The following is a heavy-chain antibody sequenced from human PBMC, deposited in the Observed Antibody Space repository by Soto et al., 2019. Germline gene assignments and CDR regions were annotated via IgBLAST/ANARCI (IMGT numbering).Heavy chain of an antibody. CDR2: ISSDGSNK. V-gene: IGHV3-30-3*01. CDR1: GFTFSSYA. Sequence: GGSLRLSCAASGFTFSSYAMHWVRQAPGKGLEWVAVISSDGSNKYYADSVKGRFTISRDNSKNTLYLQMNSLRAEDTAVYYCAKDMRGGSSSSRYYYGLDVWGQGTTVTVSS. D-gene: IGHD6-13*01. J-gene: IGHJ6*02. CDR3: AKDMRGGSSSSRYYYGLDV.